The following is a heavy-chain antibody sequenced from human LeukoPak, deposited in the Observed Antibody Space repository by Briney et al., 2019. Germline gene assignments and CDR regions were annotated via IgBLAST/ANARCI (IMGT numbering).Heavy chain of an antibody. J-gene: IGHJ6*03. V-gene: IGHV1-18*01. Sequence: GASVKVSCKASGYTFTSYGISWVRQAPGQGLEWMGWISAYNGNTNYAQKLQGRVTMTTDTSTSTAYMELRSLRSEDTAVYYCARIPSTRGYYYYYMDVWGKGTTVTVSS. D-gene: IGHD2-2*01. CDR1: GYTFTSYG. CDR3: ARIPSTRGYYYYYMDV. CDR2: ISAYNGNT.